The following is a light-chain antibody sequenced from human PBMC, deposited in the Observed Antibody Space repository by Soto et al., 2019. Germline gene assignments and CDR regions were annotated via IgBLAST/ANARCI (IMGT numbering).Light chain of an antibody. Sequence: EIVLVQSPATLSLSPGEGATLSCRASQSVSNYLAWYQQKSGQAPRLLIYDASKRATGIPARFSGSGSGTDFTLTISSLEPEDFAVYYCQQRSNWPLTFGGGTKVDI. J-gene: IGKJ4*01. CDR3: QQRSNWPLT. CDR2: DAS. V-gene: IGKV3-11*01. CDR1: QSVSNY.